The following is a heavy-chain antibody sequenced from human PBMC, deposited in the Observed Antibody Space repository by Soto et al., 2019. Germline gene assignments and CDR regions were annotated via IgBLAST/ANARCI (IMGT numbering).Heavy chain of an antibody. J-gene: IGHJ4*02. D-gene: IGHD6-19*01. CDR3: AKEIGSGWFTYYFDY. V-gene: IGHV3-30*18. CDR2: ISYDGSNK. Sequence: GSLRLSCAASGFTFSVYGMHWVRQAPGKGLEWVAVISYDGSNKYYVDSVKGRFTISRDNSKNTLYLQMNSLRAEDTAVYYCAKEIGSGWFTYYFDYWGQGTLVTVSS. CDR1: GFTFSVYG.